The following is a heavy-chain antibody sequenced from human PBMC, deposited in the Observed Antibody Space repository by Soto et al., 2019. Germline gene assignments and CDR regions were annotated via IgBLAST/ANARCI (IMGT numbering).Heavy chain of an antibody. CDR2: MNTNSGNT. CDR1: GYTFTSFD. Sequence: QVQLVQSGAEVKKPGASVKVSCKASGYTFTSFDINWVRQATGQRLEWMGWMNTNSGNTDFAQKFQGRVSMTRDTSISTAYMELSNLRSEDTAVYYCTRPHDYIWGSYWTIQSYGMDVWGQGTTVTVSS. J-gene: IGHJ6*02. D-gene: IGHD3-16*01. V-gene: IGHV1-8*01. CDR3: TRPHDYIWGSYWTIQSYGMDV.